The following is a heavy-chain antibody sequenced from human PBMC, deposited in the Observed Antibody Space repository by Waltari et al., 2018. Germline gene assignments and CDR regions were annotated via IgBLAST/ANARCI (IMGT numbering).Heavy chain of an antibody. Sequence: EVQLVESGGGWFRPGGPLRSPGAACGFPFGSLCLNWVRQAPGKGLGWVSFISSGGSTIYYADSVKGRFTISRDNAKDSLYLQMNSLRDEDTAVYYCAKQSGYFQDWGQGTLVTVSS. D-gene: IGHD3-3*01. CDR3: AKQSGYFQD. CDR1: GFPFGSLC. V-gene: IGHV3-48*02. J-gene: IGHJ4*02. CDR2: ISSGGSTI.